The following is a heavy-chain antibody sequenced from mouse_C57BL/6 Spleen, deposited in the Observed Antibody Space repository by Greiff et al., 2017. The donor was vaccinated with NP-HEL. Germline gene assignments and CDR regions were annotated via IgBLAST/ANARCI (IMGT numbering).Heavy chain of an antibody. D-gene: IGHD1-1*01. CDR2: IDPSDSYT. J-gene: IGHJ2*01. V-gene: IGHV1-69*01. Sequence: QVQLQQSGAELVMPGASVKLSCKASGYTFTSYWMHWVKQRPGQGLEWIGEIDPSDSYTNYNQKFKGKSTLTVDKSSSTAYMQLSSLTSEDSAVYYCARKGRAYYYGSSYFDYWGQGTTLTVSS. CDR3: ARKGRAYYYGSSYFDY. CDR1: GYTFTSYW.